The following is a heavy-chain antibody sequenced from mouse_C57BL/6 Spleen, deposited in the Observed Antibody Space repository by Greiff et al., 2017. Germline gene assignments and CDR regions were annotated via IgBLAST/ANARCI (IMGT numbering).Heavy chain of an antibody. CDR3: TRVSTRFFDY. V-gene: IGHV1-15*01. J-gene: IGHJ2*01. CDR1: GYTFTDYE. CDR2: IDPETGCT. Sequence: QVQLQQSGAELVRPGASVTLSCKASGYTFTDYEMHWVKQTPVHGLEWIGAIDPETGCTAYNQKFKGKAILTADKSSSTAYMELRILTSEDSAVYYCTRVSTRFFDYWGQGTTLTVSS. D-gene: IGHD6-2*01.